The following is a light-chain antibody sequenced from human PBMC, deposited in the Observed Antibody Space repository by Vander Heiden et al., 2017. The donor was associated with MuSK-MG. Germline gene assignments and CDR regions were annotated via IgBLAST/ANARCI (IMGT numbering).Light chain of an antibody. V-gene: IGLV2-14*01. CDR1: SSDVGGYNY. Sequence: QSALTQPASVSGSPGQSITISCTGTSSDVGGYNYVSWYQQDPGKAPKLTIYDVSNRPSGVSNRFSGSKSGNTASPTISGLQAEDEADYYCSSYTSSSTLYVFGTGTKVTVL. J-gene: IGLJ1*01. CDR3: SSYTSSSTLYV. CDR2: DVS.